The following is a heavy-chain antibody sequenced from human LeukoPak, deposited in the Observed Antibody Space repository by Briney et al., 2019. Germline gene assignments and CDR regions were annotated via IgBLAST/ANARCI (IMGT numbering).Heavy chain of an antibody. D-gene: IGHD1-26*01. J-gene: IGHJ4*02. CDR1: GGSISSYY. Sequence: PSETLSLTCTVSGGSISSYYWSWIRQPPGKGLEWIGYIYYSGSTNYNPSLKSRVTISVDTSKNQFSLKLSSVTAADTAVYYCARDGPIVGATKGGFDYWGQGTLVTVSS. CDR3: ARDGPIVGATKGGFDY. CDR2: IYYSGST. V-gene: IGHV4-59*01.